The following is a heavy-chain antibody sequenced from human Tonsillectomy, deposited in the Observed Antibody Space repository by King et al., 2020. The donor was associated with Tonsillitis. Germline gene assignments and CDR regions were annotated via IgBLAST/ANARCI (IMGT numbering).Heavy chain of an antibody. V-gene: IGHV2-70*01. CDR2: IDWDDDK. D-gene: IGHD3-3*01. Sequence: VTLRESGPALVKPTQTLTLTCTFSGFSLRNSGMCVGWFRQPPGKALGWLALIDWDDDKYYSTSLKTRLTISKDSSKNQVVLTMTNMDPVDTATYNCARINNDFWSGYADYWGRGTLVTVSS. J-gene: IGHJ4*02. CDR3: ARINNDFWSGYADY. CDR1: GFSLRNSGMC.